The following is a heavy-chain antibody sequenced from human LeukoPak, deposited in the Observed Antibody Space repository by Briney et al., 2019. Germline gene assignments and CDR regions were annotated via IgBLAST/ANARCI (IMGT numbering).Heavy chain of an antibody. D-gene: IGHD3-22*01. Sequence: SETLSLTCSVSGGSIRSYFCSWIRQPAGKGLEWIGRIYTSGSTDYNPSLRSRVSMSVDTSRNQFSLKLTSVTAADTAVYYCARESKSYDGSGYYHDYWGQGTLVAVSS. CDR3: ARESKSYDGSGYYHDY. J-gene: IGHJ4*02. CDR1: GGSIRSYF. V-gene: IGHV4-4*07. CDR2: IYTSGST.